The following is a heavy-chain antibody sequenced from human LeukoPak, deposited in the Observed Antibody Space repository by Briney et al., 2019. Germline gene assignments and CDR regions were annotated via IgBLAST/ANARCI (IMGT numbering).Heavy chain of an antibody. CDR3: ASGAARILLWLDP. Sequence: GGSLTLSCAASRFTVSSNYMSWVRQAPGQGLEWGLVIYCGGRKYYAKSVEGRFTISRDNSKNALYLQMNSVRAEDTAVYYCASGAARILLWLDPWGQGTLVTVSS. CDR1: RFTVSSNY. CDR2: IYCGGRK. V-gene: IGHV3-66*01. J-gene: IGHJ5*02. D-gene: IGHD2-15*01.